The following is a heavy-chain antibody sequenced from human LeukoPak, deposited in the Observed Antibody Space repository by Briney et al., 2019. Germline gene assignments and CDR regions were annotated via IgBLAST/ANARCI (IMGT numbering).Heavy chain of an antibody. CDR2: MSHDSSDE. V-gene: IGHV3-30*03. J-gene: IGHJ5*02. D-gene: IGHD3-9*01. CDR3: ARERHFDWLFGFGP. Sequence: PGGSLRLSCAAPGFTFSSYCMHWVRQAPGKGLEWVAIMSHDSSDEFYADSVKGRFTISRDNSRNTLYLQMNTLRPDDTALYYCARERHFDWLFGFGPWGQGTVVTVSS. CDR1: GFTFSSYC.